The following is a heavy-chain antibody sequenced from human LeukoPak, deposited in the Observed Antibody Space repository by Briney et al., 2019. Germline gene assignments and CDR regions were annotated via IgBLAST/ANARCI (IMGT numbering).Heavy chain of an antibody. CDR3: ARFRRGTYGNWFDP. D-gene: IGHD1-26*01. CDR1: GGSISSGSYY. Sequence: TSETLSLTCTVSGGSISSGSYYWSWIRQPPAKGLEWIGYIYYSGSTNYNPSTNYNPSLQSRVTISLDTSKNQFSLRLTSVTAADTAVYYCARFRRGTYGNWFDPWGQGTLVTVSS. J-gene: IGHJ5*02. CDR2: IYYSGST. V-gene: IGHV4-61*01.